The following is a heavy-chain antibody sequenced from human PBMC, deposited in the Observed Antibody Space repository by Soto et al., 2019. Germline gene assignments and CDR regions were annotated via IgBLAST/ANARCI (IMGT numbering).Heavy chain of an antibody. J-gene: IGHJ6*02. CDR2: ISGSGGDT. Sequence: EVQLLESGGTLVQPGQSLRLSCSSSGFIFTNYAMTWVRQAPGKGLEWVSGISGSGGDTYYADSVRGRFSVSRDYSKNTLNLPMNSLRADDTAIYYCAQAFGGGRSGRGVFYPLDVWSQGTTVTVSS. CDR3: AQAFGGGRSGRGVFYPLDV. D-gene: IGHD2-15*01. CDR1: GFIFTNYA. V-gene: IGHV3-23*01.